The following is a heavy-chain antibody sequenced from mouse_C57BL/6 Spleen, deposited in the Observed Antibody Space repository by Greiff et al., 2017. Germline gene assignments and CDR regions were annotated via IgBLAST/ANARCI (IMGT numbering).Heavy chain of an antibody. D-gene: IGHD1-1*01. CDR2: IDPETGGT. J-gene: IGHJ3*01. Sequence: QVQLQQSGAELVRPGASVTLSCKASGYTFTDYEMHWVKQTPVHGLEWIGAIDPETGGTAYNQKFTGKAILTADKSSSTAYMELRSLTSEDSAVYYCTRGDYGSRAWFAYWGQGTLVTVSA. CDR1: GYTFTDYE. CDR3: TRGDYGSRAWFAY. V-gene: IGHV1-15*01.